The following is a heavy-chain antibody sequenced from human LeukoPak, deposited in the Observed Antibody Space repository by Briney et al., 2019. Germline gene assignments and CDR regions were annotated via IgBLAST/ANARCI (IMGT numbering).Heavy chain of an antibody. Sequence: GGTLRLSCAASGFTFSTYGMNWVRQAPGKGLEWVSGISPSGDITYYADSVKGRFTISRDNSKNTVSLQMNSLRAEDTALYYCARDLDWGAFDAWGQGTLVTVSS. V-gene: IGHV3-23*01. CDR2: ISPSGDIT. CDR3: ARDLDWGAFDA. J-gene: IGHJ5*02. D-gene: IGHD3-9*01. CDR1: GFTFSTYG.